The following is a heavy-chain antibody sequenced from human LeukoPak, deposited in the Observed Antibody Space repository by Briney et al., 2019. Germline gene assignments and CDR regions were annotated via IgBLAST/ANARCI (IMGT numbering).Heavy chain of an antibody. CDR2: IGTGNNK. CDR1: GFTFSSYE. D-gene: IGHD2-21*02. V-gene: IGHV3-48*03. Sequence: GGSLRLSCEASGFTFSSYEMNWVRRTPGKGLEWVSYIGTGNNKHYAESIKGRFTTSRDDAKNALYLHMDSLKAEDTAVYYCARERIRCRGDCNDDWGQGTLVTVSS. J-gene: IGHJ4*02. CDR3: ARERIRCRGDCNDD.